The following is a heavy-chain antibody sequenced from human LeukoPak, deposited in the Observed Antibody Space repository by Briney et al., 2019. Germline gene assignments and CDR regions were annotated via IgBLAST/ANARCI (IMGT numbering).Heavy chain of an antibody. J-gene: IGHJ4*02. CDR1: GGSISSYY. CDR2: IYYSGST. CDR3: ARCGYAIGSFDY. V-gene: IGHV4-59*08. Sequence: SETLSLTCTVSGGSISSYYWSWIRQPPGKGLEWIGYIYYSGSTNYNPSLKSRVTISVDTSKNQFSLKLSSVTAADTAVYYCARCGYAIGSFDYWGQGTLVTVSS. D-gene: IGHD2-8*01.